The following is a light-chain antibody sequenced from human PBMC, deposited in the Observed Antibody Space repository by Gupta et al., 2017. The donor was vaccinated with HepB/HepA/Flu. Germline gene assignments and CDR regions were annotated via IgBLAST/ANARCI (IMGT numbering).Light chain of an antibody. V-gene: IGLV2-14*03. Sequence: QSALTQPASASGSPGQSITISCTGSSSDVGGFNSVSWYQQYPGRAPKLLIYDVSNRPSGVAYRFSGSKSGTTASLTISGLQAEDDADYYCSSFRTGSTLVVFGGGTKVTVL. CDR1: SSDVGGFNS. J-gene: IGLJ2*01. CDR3: SSFRTGSTLVV. CDR2: DVS.